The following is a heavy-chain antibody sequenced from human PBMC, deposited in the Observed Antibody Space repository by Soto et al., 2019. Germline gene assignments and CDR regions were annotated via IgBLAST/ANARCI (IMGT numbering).Heavy chain of an antibody. J-gene: IGHJ6*02. V-gene: IGHV4-31*03. CDR2: IYDSGSS. CDR3: ARVGGSGSVYYGVDV. D-gene: IGHD3-10*01. CDR1: GGSISSGGYY. Sequence: PAETLSLTCTVSGGSISSGGYYWICIRQRPGKGLEWIGYIYDSGSSYYNPSLKSRVTISVDTPKNQFSLKLSSVTAADTAVYYCARVGGSGSVYYGVDVWGQGTTVTVSS.